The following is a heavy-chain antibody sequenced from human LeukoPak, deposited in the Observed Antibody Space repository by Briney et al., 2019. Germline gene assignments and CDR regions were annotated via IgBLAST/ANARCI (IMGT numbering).Heavy chain of an antibody. CDR2: INPNSGGT. V-gene: IGHV1-2*02. J-gene: IGHJ5*02. Sequence: ASVKVSCKASGYTFTGYYMHWVRQAPGQGLEWMGWINPNSGGTRSAQKFQGRVTMTRATSISTAYMELSSLRYDDTAVYYCATNILVRDIINWFDPWGQGTLVTVSS. D-gene: IGHD3-10*01. CDR1: GYTFTGYY. CDR3: ATNILVRDIINWFDP.